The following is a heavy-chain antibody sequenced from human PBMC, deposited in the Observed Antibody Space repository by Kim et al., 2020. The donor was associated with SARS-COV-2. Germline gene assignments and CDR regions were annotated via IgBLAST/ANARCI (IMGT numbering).Heavy chain of an antibody. D-gene: IGHD1-1*01. CDR3: ARGNDGDY. V-gene: IGHV3-30*04. CDR1: GFSLSPFA. J-gene: IGHJ4*02. CDR2: ISYDGSNQ. Sequence: GGSLRLSCAASGFSLSPFAMHWVRQAPGKGLEWVALISYDGSNQFYADSVKGRFTISRDNSKNTFYLQMNSLRPEDTAVYYCARGNDGDYWGQGTLVIVSP.